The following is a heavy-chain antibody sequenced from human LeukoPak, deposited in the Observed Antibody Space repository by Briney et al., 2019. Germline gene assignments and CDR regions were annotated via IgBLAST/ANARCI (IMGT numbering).Heavy chain of an antibody. CDR1: GGSISSYY. Sequence: SETLFLTCTVSGGSISSYYWSWIRQPPGKGLEWIGYIYYSGSTNYNPSLKSRITISVDTSKSQFSLKLSSVTAADTAVYYCARAVLLWFGELIRFDPWGQGTLVTVSS. CDR3: ARAVLLWFGELIRFDP. V-gene: IGHV4-59*01. J-gene: IGHJ5*02. D-gene: IGHD3-10*01. CDR2: IYYSGST.